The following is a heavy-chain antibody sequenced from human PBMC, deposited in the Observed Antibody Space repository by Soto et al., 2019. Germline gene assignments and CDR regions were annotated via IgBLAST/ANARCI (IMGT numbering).Heavy chain of an antibody. V-gene: IGHV1-69*12. D-gene: IGHD6-13*01. CDR3: ARLDAAAHPGRHWFDP. J-gene: IGHJ5*02. CDR1: GGTFSSYA. CDR2: IIPIFGTA. Sequence: QVQLVQSGAEVKKPGSSVKVSCKASGGTFSSYAISWVRQAPGQGLEWMGGIIPIFGTANYAQKFQGRVTITADESTSTAYMELSSLSSEDTAVYYCARLDAAAHPGRHWFDPWGQGTLVTVSS.